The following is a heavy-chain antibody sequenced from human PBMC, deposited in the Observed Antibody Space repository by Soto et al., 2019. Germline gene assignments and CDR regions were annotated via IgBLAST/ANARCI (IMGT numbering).Heavy chain of an antibody. CDR1: GYSISSGYY. CDR3: ARAQWELDYYYGMDV. CDR2: IYHSGST. Sequence: PSETLSLTCAVSGYSISSGYYWGWIRQPPGKGLEWIGSIYHSGSTYYNPSLKSRVTISVDTSKNQFSLKLSSVTAAGTAVYYCARAQWELDYYYGMDVWGQGTTVTVSS. V-gene: IGHV4-38-2*01. J-gene: IGHJ6*02. D-gene: IGHD1-26*01.